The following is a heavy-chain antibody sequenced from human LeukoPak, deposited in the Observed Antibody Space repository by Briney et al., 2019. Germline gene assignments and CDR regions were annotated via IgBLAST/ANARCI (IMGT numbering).Heavy chain of an antibody. D-gene: IGHD3-10*01. V-gene: IGHV1-2*04. CDR1: GYTFTGYY. CDR3: ARTPVRGVNPFDY. CDR2: INPNSGGT. Sequence: GASVKVSCKASGYTFTGYYMHWVRQAPGQGLEWMGWINPNSGGTNYAQKFQGWVTMTRDTSISTAYMELSRLRSDDTAVYYCARTPVRGVNPFDYWGQGTLVTVSS. J-gene: IGHJ4*02.